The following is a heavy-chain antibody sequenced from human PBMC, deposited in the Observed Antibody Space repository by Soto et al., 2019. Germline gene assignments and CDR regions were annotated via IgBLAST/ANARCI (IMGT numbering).Heavy chain of an antibody. D-gene: IGHD3-22*01. Sequence: EAQLVESGGGLVKPGGSLRLSCAASGFTFSNAWMNWVRQAPGKGLEWVGRIKSKTDGGTTDYAAPVKGRFTISRDDSKNTLYLQMNSLKTEDTAVYYCTTDLYYYDSSGKSDAFDIWGQGTMVTVSS. CDR2: IKSKTDGGTT. CDR3: TTDLYYYDSSGKSDAFDI. CDR1: GFTFSNAW. J-gene: IGHJ3*02. V-gene: IGHV3-15*07.